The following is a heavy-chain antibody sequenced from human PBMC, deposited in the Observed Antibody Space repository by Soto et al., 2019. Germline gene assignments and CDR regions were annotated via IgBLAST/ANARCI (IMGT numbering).Heavy chain of an antibody. CDR3: ARSSVDTAMVTGY. CDR1: GGTFSSYT. D-gene: IGHD5-18*01. Sequence: GASVKVSCKASGGTFSSYTISWVRQAPGQGLEWMGRIIPILGIANYAQKFQGRVTITRDTSASTAYMELSSLRSEDTAVYYCARSSVDTAMVTGYWGQGTLVTVSS. V-gene: IGHV1-69*02. J-gene: IGHJ4*02. CDR2: IIPILGIA.